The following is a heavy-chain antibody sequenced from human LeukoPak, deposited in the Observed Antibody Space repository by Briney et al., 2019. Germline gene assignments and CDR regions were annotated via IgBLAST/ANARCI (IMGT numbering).Heavy chain of an antibody. Sequence: GGSLRLSCAVSGFTVSSNYLSWVRQAPGEGLEWVSVIYSVGTTFYADSVQGRFTISRDISENTIYLQMNTLRVEDTAVYYCARDRAPPTSWYFDIWGRGTLVTVSS. D-gene: IGHD3-10*01. CDR1: GFTVSSNY. CDR3: ARDRAPPTSWYFDI. V-gene: IGHV3-53*01. CDR2: IYSVGTT. J-gene: IGHJ2*01.